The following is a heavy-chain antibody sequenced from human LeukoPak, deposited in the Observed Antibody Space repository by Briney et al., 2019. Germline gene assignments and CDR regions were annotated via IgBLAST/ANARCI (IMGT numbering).Heavy chain of an antibody. CDR3: ATAFGELLSWFDP. V-gene: IGHV1-24*01. CDR1: GYTLTELS. Sequence: GSVKVSRKVSGYTLTELSMHWVRQAPGKGREWRGGFDHEDGETINAQKFQGRVTMTEDTSTDTAYMELSSLRSEDTAVYYCATAFGELLSWFDPWGQGTLVTVSS. J-gene: IGHJ5*02. D-gene: IGHD3-10*01. CDR2: FDHEDGET.